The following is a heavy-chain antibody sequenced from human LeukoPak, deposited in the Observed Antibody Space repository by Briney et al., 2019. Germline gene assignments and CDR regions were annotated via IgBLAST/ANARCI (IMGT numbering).Heavy chain of an antibody. Sequence: PGGSLRLSCAASGFTFSSYWMSWVRQAPGKGLEWVSSISNDNNIYYTDSVKGRFTISRDNAKNSLYLQMNSLRAEDTALYYCAKDIAPLIAAAGGNWFDPWGQGTLVTVSS. V-gene: IGHV3-21*04. CDR3: AKDIAPLIAAAGGNWFDP. CDR1: GFTFSSYW. J-gene: IGHJ5*02. CDR2: ISNDNNI. D-gene: IGHD6-13*01.